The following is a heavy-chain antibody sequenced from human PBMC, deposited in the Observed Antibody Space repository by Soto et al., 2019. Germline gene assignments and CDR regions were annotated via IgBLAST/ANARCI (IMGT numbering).Heavy chain of an antibody. CDR2: IYYSGST. D-gene: IGHD3-22*01. CDR3: ARDRPYGNYYDSSGYYAPRGMDV. J-gene: IGHJ6*02. CDR1: GGSISSGYYY. V-gene: IGHV4-30-4*01. Sequence: PSETLSLTCTVSGGSISSGYYYWSWIRQPPGKGLEWIGYIYYSGSTYYSPSLKSRVTISVDTSKNQFSLKLSSVTAADTAVYYCARDRPYGNYYDSSGYYAPRGMDVWGQGTTVTVS.